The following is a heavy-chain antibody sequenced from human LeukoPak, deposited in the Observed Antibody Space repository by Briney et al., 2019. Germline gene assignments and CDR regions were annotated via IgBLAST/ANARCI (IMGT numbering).Heavy chain of an antibody. J-gene: IGHJ4*02. D-gene: IGHD6-25*01. V-gene: IGHV5-51*01. Sequence: KPGESLKISCEGFGYSFTSYWIGWVRQIPGKGLEWMGIINPGDSDTKYSPSFQGQVTISADKSISTAYLQWSSLKASDAAMYYCARRHGSGGYLIDYWGQGTLVTVSS. CDR1: GYSFTSYW. CDR2: INPGDSDT. CDR3: ARRHGSGGYLIDY.